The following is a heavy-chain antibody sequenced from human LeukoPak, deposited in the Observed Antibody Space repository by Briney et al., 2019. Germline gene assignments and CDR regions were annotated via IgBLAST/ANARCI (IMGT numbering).Heavy chain of an antibody. CDR1: GDSVSSDNAA. J-gene: IGHJ4*02. CDR2: TYYRSKWYN. Sequence: SQTLSLTCAISGDSVSSDNAAWSWIRQSPSRGLEWLGRTYYRSKWYNDHAASVKSRITINPDISKNQFSLQLNSVTPEDTAVYYCARATNTGTYDCWGQGTLVTVSS. CDR3: ARATNTGTYDC. V-gene: IGHV6-1*01. D-gene: IGHD1-26*01.